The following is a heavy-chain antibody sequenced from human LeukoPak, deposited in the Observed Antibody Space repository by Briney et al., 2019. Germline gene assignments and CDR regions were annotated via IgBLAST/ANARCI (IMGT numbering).Heavy chain of an antibody. CDR2: ISYIGST. CDR3: ARDLVTVTKGFDI. J-gene: IGHJ3*02. V-gene: IGHV4-59*01. Sequence: SETLSLTCTVSGGSISSYYWSWIRQPPGKGLEWIGYISYIGSTNYNPSLKSRVTISIDTSKNQFSLKLSSVTAADTAVYYCARDLVTVTKGFDIWGQGTMVSVSS. D-gene: IGHD4-17*01. CDR1: GGSISSYY.